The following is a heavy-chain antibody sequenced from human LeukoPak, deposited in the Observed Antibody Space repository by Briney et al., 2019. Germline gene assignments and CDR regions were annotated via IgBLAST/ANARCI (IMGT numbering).Heavy chain of an antibody. J-gene: IGHJ5*02. D-gene: IGHD3-10*01. CDR1: GFSFSIYE. V-gene: IGHV3-48*03. CDR2: ISSTGSTI. CDR3: ARNYYGSGSYYNA. Sequence: PGGSLRLSCAASGFSFSIYEMNWVRQAPGKGLEWVSYISSTGSTIYYADSVKGRFTISRDNAKNSLYLQMNGLRAEDTAVYYCARNYYGSGSYYNAWGQGTLVTASS.